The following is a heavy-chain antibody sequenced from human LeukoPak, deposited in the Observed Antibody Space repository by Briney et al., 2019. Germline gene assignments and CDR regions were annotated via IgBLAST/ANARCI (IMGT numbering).Heavy chain of an antibody. CDR2: IRYDGSNK. D-gene: IGHD5-18*01. J-gene: IGHJ4*02. V-gene: IGHV3-30*02. CDR1: GFTFSSYG. Sequence: GGSLRLSCAASGFTFSSYGMHWVRQAPGKGLEWVAFIRYDGSNKYYADSVKGRFTISRDNSKNTLYLQMNSLRTEDTAIYYCTRDRSGGGYSYYFDYWGQGTLVTVSS. CDR3: TRDRSGGGYSYYFDY.